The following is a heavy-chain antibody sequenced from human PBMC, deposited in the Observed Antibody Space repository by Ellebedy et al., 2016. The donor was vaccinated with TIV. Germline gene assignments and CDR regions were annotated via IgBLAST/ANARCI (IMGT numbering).Heavy chain of an antibody. CDR3: TKGGSENVWASYLDY. D-gene: IGHD3-16*02. Sequence: GESLKISCAASGFTFSSSWVHWVRQVPGKGLEWVSAIRGTVMSTFYADSVKGRFTISKDNSKNTVYLQMNSLRAEDTAVYYCTKGGSENVWASYLDYWGLGILVTVSS. J-gene: IGHJ4*02. CDR1: GFTFSSSW. CDR2: IRGTVMST. V-gene: IGHV3-23*01.